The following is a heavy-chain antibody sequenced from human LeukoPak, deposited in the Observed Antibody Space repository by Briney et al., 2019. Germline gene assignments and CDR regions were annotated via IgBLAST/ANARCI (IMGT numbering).Heavy chain of an antibody. J-gene: IGHJ4*02. CDR3: ARRWGSAGYFDY. D-gene: IGHD5-24*01. CDR2: IIPIFGTA. Sequence: SVKVSCKASGGTFSSYAISWVRQAPGQGLEWMGGIIPIFGTANYAQKFQGRVTITADESTSTAYMELSSLRSEDTAVYYCARRWGSAGYFDYWGQGTLVTVSS. CDR1: GGTFSSYA. V-gene: IGHV1-69*01.